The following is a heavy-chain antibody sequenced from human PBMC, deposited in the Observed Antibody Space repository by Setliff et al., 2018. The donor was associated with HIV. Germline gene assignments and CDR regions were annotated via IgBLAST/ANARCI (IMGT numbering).Heavy chain of an antibody. D-gene: IGHD6-19*01. CDR2: INHSGIT. Sequence: PSETLSLTCAVYGGSFSGYYWSWIRQTPGKGLAWIGEINHSGITKYNPSLKRRVTISVDTSRNQFSLKLRSVTAADTAVYYCARVPGYSSGTSYMDVWGKGTTGTV. CDR3: ARVPGYSSGTSYMDV. V-gene: IGHV4-34*01. CDR1: GGSFSGYY. J-gene: IGHJ6*03.